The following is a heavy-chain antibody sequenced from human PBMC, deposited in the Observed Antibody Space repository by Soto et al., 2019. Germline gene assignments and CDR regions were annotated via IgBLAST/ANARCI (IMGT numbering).Heavy chain of an antibody. CDR2: ISDHNGKT. J-gene: IGHJ3*02. Sequence: QVPLVQSGAEVKKPGASVKVSCKASGYTFNTYGIGWVRQAPGQGLEWMGWISDHNGKTTYAQKFQDRVTLTTDTSTDTAYMELRSLRSDDSAVYYCARADIAEAYPFDIWGQGTMVTVSS. D-gene: IGHD6-13*01. CDR3: ARADIAEAYPFDI. V-gene: IGHV1-18*01. CDR1: GYTFNTYG.